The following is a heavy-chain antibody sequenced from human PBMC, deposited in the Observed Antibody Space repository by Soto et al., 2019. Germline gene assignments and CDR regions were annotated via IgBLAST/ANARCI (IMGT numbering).Heavy chain of an antibody. CDR1: GGSISSSSYY. Sequence: SETLSLTCTVSGGSISSSSYYWGWIRQPPGKGLEWIGSIYYSGSTYYNPSLKSRVTISVDTSKNQFSLKLSFVTAADTAVYYCARGFYDYVWGSYPNGIDNDAFDIWGQGTMVTVSS. CDR3: ARGFYDYVWGSYPNGIDNDAFDI. V-gene: IGHV4-39*01. D-gene: IGHD3-16*02. J-gene: IGHJ3*02. CDR2: IYYSGST.